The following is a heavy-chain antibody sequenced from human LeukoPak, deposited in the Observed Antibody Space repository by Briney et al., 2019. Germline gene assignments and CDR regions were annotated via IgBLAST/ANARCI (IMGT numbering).Heavy chain of an antibody. V-gene: IGHV3-21*01. CDR1: GLTFSNYP. CDR3: ARDLTVTTPRSSSYAFDI. D-gene: IGHD4-17*01. CDR2: ISSSSSYI. Sequence: PGGSLRLSCTASGLTFSNYPMTWVRQAPGKGLEWVSSISSSSSYIYYADSVKGRFTISRDNAKNSLYLQMNSLRAEDTAVYYCARDLTVTTPRSSSYAFDIWGQGTMVTVSS. J-gene: IGHJ3*02.